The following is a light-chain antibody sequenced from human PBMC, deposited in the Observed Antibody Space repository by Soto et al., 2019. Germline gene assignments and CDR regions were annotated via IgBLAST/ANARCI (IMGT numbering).Light chain of an antibody. J-gene: IGKJ5*01. V-gene: IGKV3-15*01. Sequence: EVVMTQSPATLSVSPGERATPSSRASQTVSDKLAWYQQKPGQAPRLLIYGASARALGIPGRFSGSGSGTEFSFTVTSLQSEDFAVYYCQQYDQWPITFGQGTRLEIK. CDR2: GAS. CDR3: QQYDQWPIT. CDR1: QTVSDK.